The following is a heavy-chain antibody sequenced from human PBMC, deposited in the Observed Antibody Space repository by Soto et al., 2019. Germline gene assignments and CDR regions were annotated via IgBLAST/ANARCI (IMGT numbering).Heavy chain of an antibody. Sequence: KLACAASRFSLSGYVVDWFLQTPGKGLEWVAVISYDGSNKYYADSVKGRFTISRDNSKNTLYLQMNSLRAEDTAVYYCAKGDTAMAPDYWGQGTLVIVSS. CDR1: RFSLSGYV. J-gene: IGHJ4*02. CDR3: AKGDTAMAPDY. CDR2: ISYDGSNK. V-gene: IGHV3-30*18. D-gene: IGHD5-18*01.